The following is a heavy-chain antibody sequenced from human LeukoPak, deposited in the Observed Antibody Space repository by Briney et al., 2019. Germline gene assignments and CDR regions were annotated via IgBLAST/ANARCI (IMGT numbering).Heavy chain of an antibody. J-gene: IGHJ5*02. CDR2: ISAYNGHT. CDR1: GYSFTNYG. Sequence: ASVKVSCKASGYSFTNYGISWVRQAPGQGLEWMGWISAYNGHTNYEQYLQGRVTLTTDTSTSTAYMELRSLRSDDTAVYYCARDLGYCSRTSCYRNWFDPWGQGTLVTVSS. D-gene: IGHD2-2*01. CDR3: ARDLGYCSRTSCYRNWFDP. V-gene: IGHV1-18*01.